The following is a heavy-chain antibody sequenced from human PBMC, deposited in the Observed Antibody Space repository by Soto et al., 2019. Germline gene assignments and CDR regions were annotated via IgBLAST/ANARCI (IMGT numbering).Heavy chain of an antibody. Sequence: GESLKISCKGSGYSFTSYWIGWVRQMPGKGLEWMGIIYPGDSDTRYSPSFQGQVTISADKSISTAYLQWSSLKASDTSVYYCARIVVIPAAPNYYNYYGVDVWGQGTTVTVSS. V-gene: IGHV5-51*01. D-gene: IGHD2-2*01. CDR1: GYSFTSYW. J-gene: IGHJ6*02. CDR3: ARIVVIPAAPNYYNYYGVDV. CDR2: IYPGDSDT.